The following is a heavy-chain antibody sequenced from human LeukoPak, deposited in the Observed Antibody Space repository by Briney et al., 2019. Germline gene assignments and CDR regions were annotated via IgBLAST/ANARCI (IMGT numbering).Heavy chain of an antibody. CDR3: ARGTRNLGRLIDV. J-gene: IGHJ6*03. V-gene: IGHV3-53*01. CDR1: GFTVSSDY. D-gene: IGHD3/OR15-3a*01. Sequence: GGSLRLSCAASGFTVSSDYMSWVRQAPGKGLEWVSVIYSGGSTYYADSVKGRFTISRDNSKNTLYLQMNSLRAADTAVYYCARGTRNLGRLIDVWGKGTTVTVSS. CDR2: IYSGGST.